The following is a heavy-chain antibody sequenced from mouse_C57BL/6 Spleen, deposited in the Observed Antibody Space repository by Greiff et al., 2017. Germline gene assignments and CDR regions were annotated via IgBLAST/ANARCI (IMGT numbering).Heavy chain of an antibody. CDR1: GYAFSSSW. D-gene: IGHD1-1*01. CDR2: IYPGDGDT. J-gene: IGHJ2*01. V-gene: IGHV1-82*01. Sequence: QVQLQQSGPELVKPGASVKISCKASGYAFSSSWMNWVKQRPGKGLEWIGRIYPGDGDTNYNGKFKGKATLTADKSSSTAYMRLSSLTSEDSAVYFCARSLYYYGSSLDYWGQGTTLTVSS. CDR3: ARSLYYYGSSLDY.